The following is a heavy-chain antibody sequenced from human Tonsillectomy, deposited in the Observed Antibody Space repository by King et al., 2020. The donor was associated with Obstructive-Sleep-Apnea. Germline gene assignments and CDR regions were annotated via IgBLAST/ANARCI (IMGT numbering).Heavy chain of an antibody. Sequence: EVQLVESGGGLVQPGGSLRLSCTASGFTFSSYAVSWVRQAPGKGLEWVSALSGSGATTYYADSVKGRFTISRDYSKHTLFLQMNSLRAEDTAVYYCAERVIGVSSSRHYFDYWGQGTLVTVSS. V-gene: IGHV3-23*04. D-gene: IGHD1-26*01. CDR3: AERVIGVSSSRHYFDY. CDR2: LSGSGATT. CDR1: GFTFSSYA. J-gene: IGHJ4*02.